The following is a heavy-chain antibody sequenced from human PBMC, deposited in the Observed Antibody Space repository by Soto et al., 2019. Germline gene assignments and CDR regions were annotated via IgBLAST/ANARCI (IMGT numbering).Heavy chain of an antibody. V-gene: IGHV4-59*08. J-gene: IGHJ4*02. Sequence: PSETLSLTCTFSGGSISSYYWSWIRQPPGKGLEWIGYIYYSGSTNYNPSLKSRVTISVDTSKNQFSLKLSSVTAADTAVYYCARFRRGNYGDYFDYWGQGTLVTVSS. CDR1: GGSISSYY. D-gene: IGHD4-17*01. CDR2: IYYSGST. CDR3: ARFRRGNYGDYFDY.